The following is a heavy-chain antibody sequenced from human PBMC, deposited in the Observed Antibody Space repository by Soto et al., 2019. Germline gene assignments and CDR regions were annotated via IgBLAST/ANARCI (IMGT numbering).Heavy chain of an antibody. CDR1: GYTFTSYG. Sequence: ASVKVSCKASGYTFTSYGISWVRQAPGQGLEWMGWISAYNGNTNYVQKLQGRVTMTTDTSTSTAYMELRSLRSDDTAVYYCARDFGGLRVGGHNWFDPWGQGTLVTVSS. V-gene: IGHV1-18*01. D-gene: IGHD3-10*01. CDR2: ISAYNGNT. J-gene: IGHJ5*02. CDR3: ARDFGGLRVGGHNWFDP.